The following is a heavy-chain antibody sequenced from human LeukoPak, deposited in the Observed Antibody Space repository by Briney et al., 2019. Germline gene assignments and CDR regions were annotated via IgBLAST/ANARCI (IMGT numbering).Heavy chain of an antibody. CDR2: INHSGST. Sequence: PSETLSLTCAVSGGSFSGYYWSWIRQPPGKGLEWIGEINHSGSTNYNPSLKRRVTISVDRSKNQFSLKLSSVTAADTAMYYCARGPGYYYDSSGYFWGQGTLVTVPS. D-gene: IGHD3-22*01. V-gene: IGHV4-34*01. J-gene: IGHJ4*02. CDR3: ARGPGYYYDSSGYF. CDR1: GGSFSGYY.